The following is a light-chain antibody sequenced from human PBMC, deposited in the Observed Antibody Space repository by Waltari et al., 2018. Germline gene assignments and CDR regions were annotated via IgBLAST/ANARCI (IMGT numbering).Light chain of an antibody. V-gene: IGLV1-51*02. CDR2: EDG. Sequence: QSVLTQPPSVSAAPGQRATISCSGGHTNIGNNYVYWYRHFPGTAPTLLIYEDGERPSGVPGRFSGSKSGTSATLDITGLQAGDEADYYCGTWDSSLSGAVFGGGTHLTVL. CDR1: HTNIGNNY. J-gene: IGLJ7*01. CDR3: GTWDSSLSGAV.